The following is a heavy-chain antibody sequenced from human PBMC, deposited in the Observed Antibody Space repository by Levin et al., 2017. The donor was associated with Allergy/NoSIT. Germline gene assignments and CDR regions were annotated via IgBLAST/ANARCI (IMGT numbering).Heavy chain of an antibody. CDR2: ISSSSSTI. CDR1: GFTFSSYS. D-gene: IGHD6-19*01. CDR3: ARDRSGWYDAFDI. J-gene: IGHJ3*02. V-gene: IGHV3-48*01. Sequence: GESLKISCAASGFTFSSYSMNWVRQAPGKGLEWVSYISSSSSTIYYADSVKGRFTISRDNAKNSLYLQMNSLRAEDTAVYYCARDRSGWYDAFDIWGQGTMVTVSS.